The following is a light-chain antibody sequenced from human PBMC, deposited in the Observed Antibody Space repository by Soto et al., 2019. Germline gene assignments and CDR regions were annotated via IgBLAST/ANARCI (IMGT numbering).Light chain of an antibody. CDR3: QQRSNWPRT. J-gene: IGKJ1*01. CDR1: QSVSSSY. CDR2: DAS. V-gene: IGKV3-11*01. Sequence: PGERVTLSCRDSQSVSSSYLAWYQQKPGQAPRLLIYDASNRATGIPARFSGSGSGTDFTLTISSLEPEDFALYYCQQRSNWPRTFGQGTKVDI.